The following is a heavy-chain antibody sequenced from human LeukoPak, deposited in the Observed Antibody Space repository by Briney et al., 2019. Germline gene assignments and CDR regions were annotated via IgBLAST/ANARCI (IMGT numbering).Heavy chain of an antibody. CDR3: AREQEAATGTVYFAY. J-gene: IGHJ4*02. CDR1: GYTFTNYG. V-gene: IGHV1-18*04. Sequence: ASVTVSCKASGYTFTNYGISWVRQAPGQGLEWMGWISTYNGNTNYAQKLQGRVTMTTDTSTSTAYMELRSLRSDDTAVYYCAREQEAATGTVYFAYWGQGTLVTVSA. D-gene: IGHD6-13*01. CDR2: ISTYNGNT.